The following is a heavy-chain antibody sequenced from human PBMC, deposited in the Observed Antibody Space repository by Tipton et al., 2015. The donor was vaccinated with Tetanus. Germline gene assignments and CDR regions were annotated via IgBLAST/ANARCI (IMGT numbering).Heavy chain of an antibody. D-gene: IGHD1-26*01. CDR1: GGSISSSSYY. CDR2: IYYSGST. V-gene: IGHV4-39*07. CDR3: ARRAHSGSYYSWFDP. J-gene: IGHJ5*02. Sequence: TLSLTCTVSGGSISSSSYYWGWIRQPPGKGLEWIGSIYYSGSTNYNPSLKSRVTISVDTSKNQFSLKPSSVTAADTAVYYCARRAHSGSYYSWFDPWGQGTLVTVSS.